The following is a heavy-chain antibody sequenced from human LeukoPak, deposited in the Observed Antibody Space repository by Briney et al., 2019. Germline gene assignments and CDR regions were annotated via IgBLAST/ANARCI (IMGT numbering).Heavy chain of an antibody. Sequence: PGGSLRLSCAASGFTFSSYGMHWVRQAPGKGLEWVAVIWYDGSNKYYADSVKGRFSISRDNSKNTLYLQMNSLRAEDTAVYYCARDLIVHSSNWFDPWGQGTLVTVSS. CDR3: ARDLIVHSSNWFDP. CDR1: GFTFSSYG. CDR2: IWYDGSNK. J-gene: IGHJ5*02. V-gene: IGHV3-33*01. D-gene: IGHD3-22*01.